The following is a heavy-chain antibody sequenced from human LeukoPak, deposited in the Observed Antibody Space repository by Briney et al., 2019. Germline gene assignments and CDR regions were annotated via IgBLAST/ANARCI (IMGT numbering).Heavy chain of an antibody. CDR1: GFTFSSYA. J-gene: IGHJ4*02. D-gene: IGHD2-2*01. CDR2: ISGSGGST. V-gene: IGHV3-23*01. Sequence: PGGSLRLSCAASGFTFSSYAMSWVRQAPGKGLEWVSAISGSGGSTYYADSVKGRFTISRDNSKNTLYLQMNSLRAEDTAVYYCAKSRGYCSSTSCYEGVDYWGQGTLVTVSS. CDR3: AKSRGYCSSTSCYEGVDY.